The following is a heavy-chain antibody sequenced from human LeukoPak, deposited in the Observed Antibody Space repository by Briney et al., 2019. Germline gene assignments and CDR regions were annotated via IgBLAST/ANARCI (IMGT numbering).Heavy chain of an antibody. CDR1: GFSFSSYG. J-gene: IGHJ4*02. D-gene: IGHD4-17*01. Sequence: GRSLRLSCAASGFSFSSYGMHWVRQAPGKGLEGVAVIWYDGSTKYYADSVRGRFSVSRDNSKNTLYLQMDSLRAEDTAVYYCARSTTVTLQSFDYSGQGTLVTVSS. CDR2: IWYDGSTK. CDR3: ARSTTVTLQSFDY. V-gene: IGHV3-33*01.